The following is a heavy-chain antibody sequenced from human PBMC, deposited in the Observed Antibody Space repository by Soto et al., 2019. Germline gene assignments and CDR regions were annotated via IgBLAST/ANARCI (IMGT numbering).Heavy chain of an antibody. J-gene: IGHJ4*02. CDR3: ARTDVVGFYPY. D-gene: IGHD3-10*02. V-gene: IGHV4-38-2*01. CDR1: GESITRGYY. Sequence: SETRSLACAVCGESITRGYYWAWIRRPPGTGLEWIGSIYHTGTTYYHPSLKSRVTISVDTSKNQFYLKLSYVTAADSAVYYCARTDVVGFYPYFGQGTLVPVSS. CDR2: IYHTGTT.